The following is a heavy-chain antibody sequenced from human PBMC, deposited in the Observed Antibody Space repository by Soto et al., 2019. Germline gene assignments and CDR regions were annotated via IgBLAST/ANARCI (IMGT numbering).Heavy chain of an antibody. Sequence: EVQLLESGGGFVQPGGSLRLSCVASGFTFSNYAMSWVRQAPGKGLEWVASSGVGGYTFYAGSVKGRFTISRDSSKNTVHLQMNSLRVEEAALYYCTTGTDIASGGFGHWGQGALVTVSS. J-gene: IGHJ4*02. CDR3: TTGTDIASGGFGH. V-gene: IGHV3-23*01. D-gene: IGHD3-16*01. CDR2: SSGVGGYT. CDR1: GFTFSNYA.